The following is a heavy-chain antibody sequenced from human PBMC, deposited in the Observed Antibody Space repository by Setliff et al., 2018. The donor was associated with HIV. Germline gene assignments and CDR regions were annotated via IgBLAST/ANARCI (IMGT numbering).Heavy chain of an antibody. V-gene: IGHV1-3*01. D-gene: IGHD1-26*01. J-gene: IGHJ5*02. CDR2: INAGSGNT. CDR1: GGTFSSYA. Sequence: ASVKVSCKASGGTFSSYAISWVRQAPGQRLEWMGWINAGSGNTKYSQRFQGRVTITRDTSASTAYLELSSLRSEDTAVYYCARPVGGTGFDPWGQGTLVTVSS. CDR3: ARPVGGTGFDP.